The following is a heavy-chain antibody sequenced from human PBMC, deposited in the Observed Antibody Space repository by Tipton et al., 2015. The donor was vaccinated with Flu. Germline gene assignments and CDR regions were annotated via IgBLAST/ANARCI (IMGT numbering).Heavy chain of an antibody. J-gene: IGHJ1*01. D-gene: IGHD1-26*01. CDR2: IYTSGST. CDR1: GGSISSYY. CDR3: AKSGSYLEYLQH. V-gene: IGHV4-4*07. Sequence: TLSLTCTVSGGSISSYYWSWIRQPAGKGLEWIGRIYTSGSTNYNPSLKSRVTMSVDTSKNQFSLKLNSVSAADTAVYYCAKSGSYLEYLQHWGQGTLVTV.